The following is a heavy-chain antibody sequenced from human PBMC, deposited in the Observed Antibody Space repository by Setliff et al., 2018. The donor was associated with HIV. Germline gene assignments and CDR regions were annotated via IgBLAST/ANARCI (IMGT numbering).Heavy chain of an antibody. Sequence: GGSLRLSCAASGFTFDDYAMHWVRQAPGKGLEWVSGISSGGIKSYADSVKGRFTVSRDNAENSLFLQMNSLRVEDTALYYCAREQGRRVEYWGQGTQVTVSS. CDR1: GFTFDDYA. CDR3: AREQGRRVEY. J-gene: IGHJ4*02. CDR2: ISSGGIK. D-gene: IGHD1-1*01. V-gene: IGHV3-9*01.